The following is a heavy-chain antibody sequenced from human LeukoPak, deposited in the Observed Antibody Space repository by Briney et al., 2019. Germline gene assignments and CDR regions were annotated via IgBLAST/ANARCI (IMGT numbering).Heavy chain of an antibody. D-gene: IGHD6-19*01. CDR1: GGSISSYY. V-gene: IGHV4-59*01. CDR2: IYYSGST. Sequence: PSETLSLTCTVSGGSISSYYWSWIRQPPGKGLEWIGYIYYSGSTNYNPSLKSRVTISVDTSKNQFSLKLSSVTAADTAVYYCARVLPKYSSGWYYFDYWGQGTLVTVSS. CDR3: ARVLPKYSSGWYYFDY. J-gene: IGHJ4*02.